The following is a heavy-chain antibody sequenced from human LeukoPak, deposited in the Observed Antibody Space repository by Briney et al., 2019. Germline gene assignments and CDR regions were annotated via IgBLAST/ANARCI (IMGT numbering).Heavy chain of an antibody. CDR2: ISSSSSYI. J-gene: IGHJ4*02. CDR3: ARDGSVDRISDY. CDR1: GFTFSSYS. Sequence: GGSLRLSCAASGFTFSSYSMNWVRQAPGKGLEWVSSISSSSSYIYYADSVKGRFTISRDNAKNSLYLQMNSLRAEDTAVYYCARDGSVDRISDYWGQGTLVTVSS. D-gene: IGHD2-15*01. V-gene: IGHV3-21*01.